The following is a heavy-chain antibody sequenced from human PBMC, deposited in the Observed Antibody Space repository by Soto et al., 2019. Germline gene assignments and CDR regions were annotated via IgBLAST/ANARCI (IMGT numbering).Heavy chain of an antibody. J-gene: IGHJ1*01. Sequence: EVQLVESGGGLVQPGGSLRLSCVASGFTFSSYWMHWVRQAPGKGLVWVSSISNDGSSIYADPVKGRFTISRDNGKNTLYLQMNSLRAEDTAVYYCARLPNKSPQNWGQGTLVIVSP. V-gene: IGHV3-74*01. CDR1: GFTFSSYW. CDR3: ARLPNKSPQN. CDR2: ISNDGSS.